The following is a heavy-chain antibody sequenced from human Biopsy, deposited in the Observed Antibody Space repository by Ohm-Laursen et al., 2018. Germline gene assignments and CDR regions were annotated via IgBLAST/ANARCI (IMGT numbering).Heavy chain of an antibody. CDR2: RIPYFNTI. CDR3: VGGQRGPPIGVTVPGDAFDL. V-gene: IGHV1-69*13. CDR1: GVTFDTYA. D-gene: IGHD2/OR15-2a*01. Sequence: SVKVSCKASGVTFDTYAFGWVRQAPGQGLEWMGGRIPYFNTIYYARNFQDRAVITADRSARTTDMRLSGLRPDDTAVYYCVGGQRGPPIGVTVPGDAFDLWGPGTMVTVSP. J-gene: IGHJ3*01.